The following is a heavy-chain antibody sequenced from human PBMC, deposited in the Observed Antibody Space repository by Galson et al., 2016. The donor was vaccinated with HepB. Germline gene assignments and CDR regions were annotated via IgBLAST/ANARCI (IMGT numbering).Heavy chain of an antibody. CDR1: GGSISSNY. V-gene: IGHV4-59*01. CDR2: IYYSGST. J-gene: IGHJ4*02. CDR3: ARGGITRFGVKFDD. Sequence: SETLSLTCTVSGGSISSNYWNWIRQPPGKGLEWIGYIYYSGSTIYSPSLKSRVTIAVDTSKKQFSLKLNSVTAADTAVYYCARGGITRFGVKFDDWGQGTLVTVSS. D-gene: IGHD3-3*01.